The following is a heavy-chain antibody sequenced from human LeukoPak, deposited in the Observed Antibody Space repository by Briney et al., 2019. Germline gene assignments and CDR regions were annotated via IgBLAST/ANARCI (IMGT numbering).Heavy chain of an antibody. J-gene: IGHJ3*02. Sequence: GGSLRLSCAASGFTFSSYSMNWVRQAPGKGLEWVSYISSSSSTIYYADSVKGRFTISRDNAKNSLYLQMNSLRAEDTAVYYCARRGYDFWSGYYTLGAFDIWGQGTMVTVSS. CDR1: GFTFSSYS. CDR2: ISSSSSTI. CDR3: ARRGYDFWSGYYTLGAFDI. D-gene: IGHD3-3*01. V-gene: IGHV3-48*01.